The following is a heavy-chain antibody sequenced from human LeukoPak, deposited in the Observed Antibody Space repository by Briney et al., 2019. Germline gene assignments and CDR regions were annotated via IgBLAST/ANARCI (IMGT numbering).Heavy chain of an antibody. CDR1: GFTFCAFW. CDR3: ASFAVVVPGGLLL. D-gene: IGHD3-3*01. CDR2: IKKDGSEK. Sequence: GGSLRLSCLASGFTFCAFWMSWVRRPPGKGLEWVANIKKDGSEKDYVDSVKGRFSIFRDNATNSVYLQMNSLRVEDTAVYYSASFAVVVPGGLLLWGKGTTVIVSS. V-gene: IGHV3-7*01. J-gene: IGHJ6*04.